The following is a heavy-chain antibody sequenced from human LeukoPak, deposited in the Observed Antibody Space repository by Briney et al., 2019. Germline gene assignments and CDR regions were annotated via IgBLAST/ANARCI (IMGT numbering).Heavy chain of an antibody. J-gene: IGHJ5*02. V-gene: IGHV1-24*01. Sequence: GGSVKVSCKHSGYRLSEVSMHSVCQGPGKGLEWVGGFSTAKGGTIHAPKLQGRVTMTEETSTDTGCLELSSLKSEDTAMYYCTTVFCSGAYCDSISLCDPWGEGTLVTVSS. CDR2: FSTAKGGT. CDR1: GYRLSEVS. CDR3: TTVFCSGAYCDSISLCDP. D-gene: IGHD2-15*01.